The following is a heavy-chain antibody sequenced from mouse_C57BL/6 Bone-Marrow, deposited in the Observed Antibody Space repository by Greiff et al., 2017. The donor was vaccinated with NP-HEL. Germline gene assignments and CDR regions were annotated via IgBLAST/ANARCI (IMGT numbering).Heavy chain of an antibody. CDR1: GYSFTGFY. D-gene: IGHD2-1*01. Sequence: EVQLQQSGPELVKPGASVKISCTASGYSFTGFYMNWVKQSPEKSLEWIGEINPSTGGTTYNQKFKAKATLTVDKSSSTAYMQLKSLTSEDSAVYYCARRTYGNYPYYAMDYWGQGTSVTVSS. CDR3: ARRTYGNYPYYAMDY. J-gene: IGHJ4*01. CDR2: INPSTGGT. V-gene: IGHV1-42*01.